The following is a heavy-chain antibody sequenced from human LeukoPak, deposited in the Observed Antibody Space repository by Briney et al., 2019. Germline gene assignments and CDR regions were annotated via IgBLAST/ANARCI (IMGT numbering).Heavy chain of an antibody. CDR2: INSDGSST. CDR3: ARESTRSVDY. V-gene: IGHV3-74*01. Sequence: PGGSLRLSCAASGFTFSSYWMHWVRQAPGKGLVWVSRINSDGSSTSYADSVKGRFTISRDNAKNSLYLEMNSLRAEDTAMYYCARESTRSVDYWGQGTLVTVSS. D-gene: IGHD6-25*01. CDR1: GFTFSSYW. J-gene: IGHJ4*02.